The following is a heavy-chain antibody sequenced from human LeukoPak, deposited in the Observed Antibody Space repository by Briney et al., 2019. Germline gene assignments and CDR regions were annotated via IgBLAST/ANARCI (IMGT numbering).Heavy chain of an antibody. J-gene: IGHJ6*02. CDR1: GGSFSGYY. CDR2: INHSGST. D-gene: IGHD2-2*01. Sequence: SETLSLTCAVYGGSFSGYYWSWIRQPPGKGLEWIGEINHSGSTNYNPSLKSRVTISVDTSKNQFSLKLSSVTAADTAVYCCAREREARYCSSTSCIYYYYGMDVWGQGTTVTVSS. CDR3: AREREARYCSSTSCIYYYYGMDV. V-gene: IGHV4-34*01.